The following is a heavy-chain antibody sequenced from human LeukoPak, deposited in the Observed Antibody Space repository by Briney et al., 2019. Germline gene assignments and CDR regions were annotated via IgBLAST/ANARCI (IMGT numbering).Heavy chain of an antibody. CDR1: GGSISSYY. Sequence: PSETLSLTCTVSGGSISSYYWSWIRQPPGKGLEWIGYIYYSGSTNYNPSLKSRVTISVDTSKNQFSLKLSSVTAADTAVYYCARDKYSSSINWFDPWGQGTLVTVSS. D-gene: IGHD6-6*01. CDR3: ARDKYSSSINWFDP. V-gene: IGHV4-59*01. J-gene: IGHJ5*02. CDR2: IYYSGST.